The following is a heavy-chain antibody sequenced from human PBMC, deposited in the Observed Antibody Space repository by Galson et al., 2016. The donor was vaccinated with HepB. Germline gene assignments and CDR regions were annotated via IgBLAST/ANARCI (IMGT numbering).Heavy chain of an antibody. CDR1: GGSITSGNIY. V-gene: IGHV4-39*01. Sequence: SETLSLTCNVSGGSITSGNIYWGWIRQPPGKGLEWVGSIYYRGSTYYNPSLKSRVTMSVDTSKNQFSLTSSSVTAADTAVYYCARHPFDFWGQGILVTVSS. J-gene: IGHJ4*02. CDR2: IYYRGST. CDR3: ARHPFDF.